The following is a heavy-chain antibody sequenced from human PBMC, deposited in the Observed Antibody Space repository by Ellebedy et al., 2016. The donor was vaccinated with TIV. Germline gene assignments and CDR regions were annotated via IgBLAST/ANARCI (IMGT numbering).Heavy chain of an antibody. CDR3: ARDDCGGDCYSGR. D-gene: IGHD2-21*01. CDR1: GYTFTSYD. Sequence: ASVKVSXXASGYTFTSYDINWVRQATGQGLEWMGWMNPNSGNTGYAQKFQGRVTMTRNTSISTAYMELSGLRSEDTAVYYCARDDCGGDCYSGRWGQGTLVTVSS. J-gene: IGHJ4*02. CDR2: MNPNSGNT. V-gene: IGHV1-8*01.